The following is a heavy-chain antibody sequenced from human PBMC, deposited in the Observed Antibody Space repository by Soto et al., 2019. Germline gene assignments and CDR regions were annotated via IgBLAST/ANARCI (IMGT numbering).Heavy chain of an antibody. Sequence: PSETLSLTCTVSGGSISSYYWSWIRQPPGKGLERIGYIYYSGSTNYNPSLKSRVTISVDTSKNQFSLKLSSVTAADTAVYYCARGSEQWLVRYYYYYMDVWGKGTTVTVSS. V-gene: IGHV4-59*12. CDR1: GGSISSYY. D-gene: IGHD6-19*01. J-gene: IGHJ6*03. CDR2: IYYSGST. CDR3: ARGSEQWLVRYYYYYMDV.